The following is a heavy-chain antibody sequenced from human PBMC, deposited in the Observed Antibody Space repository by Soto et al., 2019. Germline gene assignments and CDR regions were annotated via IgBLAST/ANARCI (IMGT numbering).Heavy chain of an antibody. CDR3: AHRPCVLRYHRFEP. CDR2: IYWDDDK. CDR1: GFSLSTSGVG. Sequence: SGPTLVNPTQTLTLTCTFSGFSLSTSGVGVGWIRQPPGKALEWLALIYWDDDKRYSPSLKSRLTITKDTSKNQVVLTMTNMDPVDTATYFCAHRPCVLRYHRFEPWGEGSLVTVYS. V-gene: IGHV2-5*02. J-gene: IGHJ5*02. D-gene: IGHD3-9*01.